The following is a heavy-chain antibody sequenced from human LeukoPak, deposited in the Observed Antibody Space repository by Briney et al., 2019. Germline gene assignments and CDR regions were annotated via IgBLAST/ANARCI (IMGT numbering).Heavy chain of an antibody. CDR3: ARDSIYCSGGSCYFDY. CDR1: GFTFSTNA. J-gene: IGHJ4*02. V-gene: IGHV3-64*01. D-gene: IGHD2-15*01. Sequence: GGSLRLSCAASGFTFSTNAMHWVRQAPGKGLEYVSAISSNGGSTYYANSVKGRFTISRDNSKNTLYLQMGSLRAEDMAVYYCARDSIYCSGGSCYFDYWGQGTLVTVSS. CDR2: ISSNGGST.